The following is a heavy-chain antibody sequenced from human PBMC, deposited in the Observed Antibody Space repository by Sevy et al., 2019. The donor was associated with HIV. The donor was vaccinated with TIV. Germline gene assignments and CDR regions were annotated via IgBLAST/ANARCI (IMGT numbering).Heavy chain of an antibody. CDR1: GGSIGRYD. J-gene: IGHJ3*02. D-gene: IGHD3-22*01. CDR2: IYYDGSA. CDR3: ARDAGNYHDSSNYYYVYAFDI. V-gene: IGHV4-59*01. Sequence: SETLSLTCTVSGGSIGRYDWSWIRQSPGRGLEWIGYIYYDGSADYNSTLKSRVTISLDTSKNQFSLSLNSVTAADTAVYYCARDAGNYHDSSNYYYVYAFDIWGQGTLVTVSS.